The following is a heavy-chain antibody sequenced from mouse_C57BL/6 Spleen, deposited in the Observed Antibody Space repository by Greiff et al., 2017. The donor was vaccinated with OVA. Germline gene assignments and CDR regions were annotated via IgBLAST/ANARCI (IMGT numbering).Heavy chain of an antibody. D-gene: IGHD4-1*01. J-gene: IGHJ3*01. CDR1: GYSITSGYD. CDR3: ARDDGTGPFAY. Sequence: EVQRVESGPGMVKPSQSLSLTCTVTGYSITSGYDWHWIRHFPGNKLEWMGYISYSGSTNYNPSLKSRISITHDTSKNHFFLKLNSVTTEDTATYYCARDDGTGPFAYWGQGTLVTVSA. CDR2: ISYSGST. V-gene: IGHV3-1*01.